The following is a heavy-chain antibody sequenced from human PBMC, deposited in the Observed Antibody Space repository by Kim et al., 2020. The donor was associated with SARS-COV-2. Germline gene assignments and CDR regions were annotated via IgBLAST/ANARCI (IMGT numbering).Heavy chain of an antibody. CDR3: ASVRGVIRYHYYYGMDV. Sequence: VKGRFTISRDNAKNSLYLKMNSLRAEDTAVYYCASVRGVIRYHYYYGMDVWGQGTTVTVSS. V-gene: IGHV3-21*01. D-gene: IGHD3-10*01. J-gene: IGHJ6*02.